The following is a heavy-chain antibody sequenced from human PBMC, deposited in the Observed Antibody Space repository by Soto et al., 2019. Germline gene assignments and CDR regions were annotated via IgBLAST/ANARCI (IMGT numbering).Heavy chain of an antibody. Sequence: QVQLVQSGAEVKKPGSSVKVSCKASGGTFSSHAISLVRQAPGQGLEWMGGIIPIFGTANYAQKFQGRVTITADESTSTAYMELSSLRSEDTAVYYCARGVVGSSSCGDWYFDLWGRGTLVTVSS. D-gene: IGHD6-6*01. J-gene: IGHJ2*01. CDR2: IIPIFGTA. V-gene: IGHV1-69*01. CDR3: ARGVVGSSSCGDWYFDL. CDR1: GGTFSSHA.